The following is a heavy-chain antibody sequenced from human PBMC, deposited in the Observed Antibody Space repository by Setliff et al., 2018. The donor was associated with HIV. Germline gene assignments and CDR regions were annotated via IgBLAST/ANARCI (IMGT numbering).Heavy chain of an antibody. CDR1: GGSFSEDY. D-gene: IGHD5-12*01. CDR3: ARGATLLPGYSDRWEYFYMDV. Sequence: PSETLSLTCAVYGGSFSEDYWSWIRQSPGKGLEWIGEINHSGSTHYNPPLKSRATISVDTSKNQFSLRLNSATAADTAVYYCARGATLLPGYSDRWEYFYMDVWGKGTTVTVSS. J-gene: IGHJ6*03. V-gene: IGHV4-34*01. CDR2: INHSGST.